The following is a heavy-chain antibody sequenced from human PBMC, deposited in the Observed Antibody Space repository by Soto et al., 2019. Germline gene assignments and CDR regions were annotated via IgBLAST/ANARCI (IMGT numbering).Heavy chain of an antibody. D-gene: IGHD6-19*01. CDR2: ISYDGSNK. CDR1: GFTFSSYG. V-gene: IGHV3-30*18. CDR3: AKDVEYSSGGPDY. J-gene: IGHJ4*02. Sequence: QVQLVESGGGVVQPGRSLRLSCAASGFTFSSYGMHWVRQAPGKGLEWVAVISYDGSNKYYADSVKGRFTISRDNXKNTLYLQMNSLRAEDTAVYYCAKDVEYSSGGPDYWGQGTLVTVSS.